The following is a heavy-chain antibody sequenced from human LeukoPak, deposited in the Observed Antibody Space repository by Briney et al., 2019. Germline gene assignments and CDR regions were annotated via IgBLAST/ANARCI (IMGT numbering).Heavy chain of an antibody. Sequence: SETLSLTCTVSGGSISSYYWSWIRQPPRKGLEWIGYIYTSGSTNYNPSLKSRVTISVDTSKNQFSLKLSSVTAADTAVYYCARLKQQLSPFDYWGQGTLVTVSS. CDR2: IYTSGST. V-gene: IGHV4-4*09. CDR3: ARLKQQLSPFDY. D-gene: IGHD6-13*01. J-gene: IGHJ4*02. CDR1: GGSISSYY.